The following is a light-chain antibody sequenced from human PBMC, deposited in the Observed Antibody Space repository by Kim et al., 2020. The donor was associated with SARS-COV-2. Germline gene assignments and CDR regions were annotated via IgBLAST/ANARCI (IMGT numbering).Light chain of an antibody. CDR1: SGDRRNA. V-gene: IGLV4-69*01. CDR3: QTWGTGNWV. J-gene: IGLJ3*02. CDR2: VNSDGRR. Sequence: ASVKLTGTLGSGDRRNAIAWHQKQPEKGPRYLMKVNSDGRRSKGDVIPDRFSGSSSGAERYLTISSLQSDDESDYYCQTWGTGNWVFGGGTKLTVL.